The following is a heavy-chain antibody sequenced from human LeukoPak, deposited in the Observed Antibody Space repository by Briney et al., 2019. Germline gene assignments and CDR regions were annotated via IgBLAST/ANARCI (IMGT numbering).Heavy chain of an antibody. CDR2: IIPIFGTA. V-gene: IGHV1-69*05. J-gene: IGHJ4*02. D-gene: IGHD5-12*01. CDR3: ARSAKWLRSPDY. CDR1: GGTFSSYA. Sequence: SVKVSCKASGGTFSSYAISWVRQAPGQGLEWMGGIIPIFGTANYAQKFQGRVTITTDESTSTAYMELSSLRSEDTAVYYCARSAKWLRSPDYWGQGTLVTVSS.